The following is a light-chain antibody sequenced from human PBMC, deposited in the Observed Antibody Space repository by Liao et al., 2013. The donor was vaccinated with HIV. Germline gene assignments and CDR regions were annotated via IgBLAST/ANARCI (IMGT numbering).Light chain of an antibody. CDR1: NIGSKT. J-gene: IGLJ1*01. V-gene: IGLV3-21*01. CDR3: QAWDSGTALYT. Sequence: SYELTQPPSVSVAPGKTARITCGENNIGSKTVHWYQQRPGQAPVLVIYYDSHRPSGIPERFTGSNSGDTATLTISGTQAADEADYYCQAWDSGTALYTFGTGTKVTVL. CDR2: YDS.